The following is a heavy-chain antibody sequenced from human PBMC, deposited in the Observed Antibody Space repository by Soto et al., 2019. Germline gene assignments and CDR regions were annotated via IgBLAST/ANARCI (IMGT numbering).Heavy chain of an antibody. CDR2: IIPILGIA. Sequence: QVQLVQSGAEVKKPGSSVKVSCKASGGTFSSYTISWVRQAPGQGLEWMGRIIPILGIANYAQKFQGRVTITANKSTSTAYMELSSLRSEDTDVYYCARAYGRSNDYWGQGTLVTVSS. V-gene: IGHV1-69*02. CDR3: ARAYGRSNDY. CDR1: GGTFSSYT. D-gene: IGHD4-17*01. J-gene: IGHJ4*02.